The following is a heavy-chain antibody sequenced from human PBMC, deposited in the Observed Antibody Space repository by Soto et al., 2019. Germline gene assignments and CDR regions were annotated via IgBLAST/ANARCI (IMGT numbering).Heavy chain of an antibody. V-gene: IGHV4-59*01. CDR3: ARTIVGATLDY. CDR2: IYYSGST. J-gene: IGHJ4*02. D-gene: IGHD1-26*01. CDR1: GGSISSYY. Sequence: SETLALTCIVSGGSISSYYWSWIRQPPGKGLEWIGYIYYSGSTNYNPSLKSRVTISVDTSKNQFSLKLSSVTAADTALYYCARTIVGATLDYWGQGTMVTVSS.